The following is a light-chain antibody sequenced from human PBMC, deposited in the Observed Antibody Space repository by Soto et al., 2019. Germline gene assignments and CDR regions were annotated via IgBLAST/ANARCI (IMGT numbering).Light chain of an antibody. J-gene: IGLJ2*01. Sequence: QSALTQSPSVSAAPGQKVTISCSGSSSNIGNNYVSWYQQPPGTAPKLLIYDNNKRPSGIPDRFSGSKSGTSGTLDITGLQTGDEADYYCATWDGSLPGEVFGGGTKLTVL. CDR2: DNN. CDR3: ATWDGSLPGEV. CDR1: SSNIGNNY. V-gene: IGLV1-51*01.